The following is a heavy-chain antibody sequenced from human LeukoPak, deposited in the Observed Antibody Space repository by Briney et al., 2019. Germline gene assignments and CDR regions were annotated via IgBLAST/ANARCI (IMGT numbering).Heavy chain of an antibody. CDR3: ARGGAARTDAWFDP. Sequence: SVKVSCKASGGTFSSHAISWVRQAPGQGLEWMGGIIPIFGTANYAQKFQGRVTITADKSTSTAYMELSSLRSEDTAVYYCARGGAARTDAWFDPWGQGTLVTVSS. J-gene: IGHJ5*02. CDR2: IIPIFGTA. D-gene: IGHD1-26*01. CDR1: GGTFSSHA. V-gene: IGHV1-69*06.